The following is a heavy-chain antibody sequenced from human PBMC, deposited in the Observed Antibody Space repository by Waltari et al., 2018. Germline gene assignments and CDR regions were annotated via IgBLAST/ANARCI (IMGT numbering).Heavy chain of an antibody. CDR1: GASISSDY. Sequence: QVQLQESGPGLVKPSETLSLTCSVSGASISSDYWSWIRQSPQKGLEWLGYIYHTGTRNNNPSLRGRVTMSTDTSKNQFAMKLTSVTAADTAVYYCARGRPESYGKECFQYWGQGTLGTVSS. V-gene: IGHV4-59*01. CDR2: IYHTGTR. CDR3: ARGRPESYGKECFQY. J-gene: IGHJ1*01. D-gene: IGHD3-16*01.